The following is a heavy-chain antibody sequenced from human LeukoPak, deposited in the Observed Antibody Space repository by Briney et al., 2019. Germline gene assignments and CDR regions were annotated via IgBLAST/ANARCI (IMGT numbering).Heavy chain of an antibody. V-gene: IGHV4-38-2*01. J-gene: IGHJ4*02. CDR2: IYYSGST. CDR3: ARQERWLPFDY. CDR1: GYSIRSGYY. Sequence: NSSETLSLTCAVSGYSIRSGYYWGWIRQPPGKGLEWIGYIYYSGSTNYNPSLKSRVTISVDTSKNQFSLKLSSVTAADTAVYYCARQERWLPFDYWGQGTLVTVSS. D-gene: IGHD5-24*01.